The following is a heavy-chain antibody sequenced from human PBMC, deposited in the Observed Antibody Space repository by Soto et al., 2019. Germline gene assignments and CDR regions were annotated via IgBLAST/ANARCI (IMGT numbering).Heavy chain of an antibody. J-gene: IGHJ5*02. CDR2: IYYSGST. Sequence: QVQLQESGPRLVKPSETLSLTCSVSGDSISSYYWSWIRQPPGKGLEWIGYIYYSGSTNYNPSFKSRVTISVDTPKHQFSLKLTSVTAADTAVYYCARGVATTGPWGQGTLVTVSS. D-gene: IGHD5-12*01. CDR1: GDSISSYY. V-gene: IGHV4-59*01. CDR3: ARGVATTGP.